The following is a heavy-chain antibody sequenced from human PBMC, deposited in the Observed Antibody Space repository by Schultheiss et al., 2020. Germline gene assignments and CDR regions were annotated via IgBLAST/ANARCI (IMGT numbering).Heavy chain of an antibody. CDR3: AKDRYCDSSRCPFDY. Sequence: GGSLRLSCAASGFTFSDYYMSWIRQAPGKGLEWVSAISGSGGSTYYADSVKGRFTISRDNSKNTLYLQMNSLRAEDTAIYYCAKDRYCDSSRCPFDYWGQGTLVTVSS. J-gene: IGHJ4*02. CDR2: ISGSGGST. CDR1: GFTFSDYY. D-gene: IGHD2/OR15-2a*01. V-gene: IGHV3-23*01.